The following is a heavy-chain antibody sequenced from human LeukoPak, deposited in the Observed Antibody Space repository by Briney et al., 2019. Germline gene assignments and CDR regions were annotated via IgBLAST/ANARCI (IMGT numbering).Heavy chain of an antibody. J-gene: IGHJ4*02. CDR1: GFTFSSYG. D-gene: IGHD2-15*01. Sequence: AGGSLRLSCAASGFTFSSYGMHWVRQAPGKGLKWVAFIRYDGSNKYYADSVKGRFTISRDNSKNTLYLQMNSLRAEDTAVYYCAKDHNLGYCSGGSCYYFDYWGQGSLVTVSS. CDR2: IRYDGSNK. CDR3: AKDHNLGYCSGGSCYYFDY. V-gene: IGHV3-30*02.